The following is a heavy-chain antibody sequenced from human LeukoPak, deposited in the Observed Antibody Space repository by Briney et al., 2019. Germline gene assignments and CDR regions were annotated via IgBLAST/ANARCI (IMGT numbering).Heavy chain of an antibody. CDR3: ARDPYSGTYGDTYYYYMDV. CDR1: GFSFSSYG. J-gene: IGHJ6*03. D-gene: IGHD1-26*01. CDR2: IRYDGSYK. V-gene: IGHV3-30*02. Sequence: PGGSLRLSCAASGFSFSSYGMHWVRQAPGKGLEWVALIRYDGSYKWYADSVKGRFTISRDNSKNTLYLQMNSLRAEDTAVYYCARDPYSGTYGDTYYYYMDVWGKGTTVTISS.